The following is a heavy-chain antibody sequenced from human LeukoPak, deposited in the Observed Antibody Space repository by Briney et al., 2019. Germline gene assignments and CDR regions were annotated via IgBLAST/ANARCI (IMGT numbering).Heavy chain of an antibody. D-gene: IGHD3-16*01. CDR1: GFTFSSYG. J-gene: IGHJ3*02. CDR3: ARLSSWVFEI. V-gene: IGHV3-30*03. Sequence: GGSLRLSCAASGFTFSSYGMHWVRQAPGKGLEWVVVISYDGSNKYYADSVKGRFTISRDNAKNLLYLQMNSLRAEDTAVYFCARLSSWVFEIWGQGTMVTVSS. CDR2: ISYDGSNK.